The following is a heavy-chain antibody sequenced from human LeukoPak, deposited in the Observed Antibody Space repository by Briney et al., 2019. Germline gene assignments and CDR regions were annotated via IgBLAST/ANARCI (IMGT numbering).Heavy chain of an antibody. J-gene: IGHJ4*02. CDR3: ARDETLLNWAFDY. Sequence: RPSETLSLTCTVSGGSISSYYWSWIRQPPGKGLEWIGYIYYSGSTYYNPSLKSRVTISVDTSKNQFSLKLSSVTAADTAVYYCARDETLLNWAFDYWGQGTLVTVSS. D-gene: IGHD7-27*01. CDR1: GGSISSYY. V-gene: IGHV4-59*12. CDR2: IYYSGST.